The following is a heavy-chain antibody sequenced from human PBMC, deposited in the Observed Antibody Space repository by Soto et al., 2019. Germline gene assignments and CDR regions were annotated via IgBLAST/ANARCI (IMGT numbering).Heavy chain of an antibody. V-gene: IGHV1-18*01. CDR3: VVAAQPYYFDY. D-gene: IGHD2-15*01. Sequence: ASVKVSCKASGYTFTSYGISWVSQAPGQGLEWMGWISAYNGNTNYAQKLQGRVTMTTDTSTSTAYMELRSLRSDDTAVYYCVVAAQPYYFDYWGQGTLVTVSS. CDR1: GYTFTSYG. CDR2: ISAYNGNT. J-gene: IGHJ4*02.